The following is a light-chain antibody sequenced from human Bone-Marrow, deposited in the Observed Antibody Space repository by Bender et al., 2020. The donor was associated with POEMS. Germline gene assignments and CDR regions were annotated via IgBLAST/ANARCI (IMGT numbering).Light chain of an antibody. Sequence: QSVLTQPPSASGTPGQRVTISCSGGSSNIGAHAVNWYQHLPGTAPKLLIYSSHRRPSEVPDRFSGSRSGASASLAISRLQSEDEADYYCCSYARGYSVVFGGGTKVTVL. J-gene: IGLJ2*01. CDR1: SSNIGAHA. V-gene: IGLV1-44*01. CDR3: CSYARGYSVV. CDR2: SSH.